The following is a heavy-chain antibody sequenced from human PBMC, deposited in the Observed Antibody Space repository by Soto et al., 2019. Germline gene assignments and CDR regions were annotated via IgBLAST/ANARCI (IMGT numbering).Heavy chain of an antibody. CDR1: GFTFSSYG. D-gene: IGHD6-6*01. CDR2: ISYDGSNK. V-gene: IGHV3-30*03. J-gene: IGHJ6*03. Sequence: SLRLSCAASGFTFSSYGMHWVRQAPGKGLEWVAVISYDGSNKYYADSVKGRFTISRDNSKNTLYLQMNSLSAEDTAVYYCARLMGVGEHSSSSSPGDYYYMDVWGKGTTVTVSS. CDR3: ARLMGVGEHSSSSSPGDYYYMDV.